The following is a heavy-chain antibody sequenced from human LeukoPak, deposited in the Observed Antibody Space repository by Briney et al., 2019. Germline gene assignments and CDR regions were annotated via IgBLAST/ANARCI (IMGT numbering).Heavy chain of an antibody. D-gene: IGHD5-18*01. CDR3: ARVGGYSYGLERYYYYMDV. Sequence: ASVKVSCKASGYTFTGYYMHWVRRAPGQGLEWMGWISAYNGNTNYAQKLQGRVTMTTDTSTSTAYMELRSLRSDDTAVYYCARVGGYSYGLERYYYYMDVWGKGTTVTVSS. V-gene: IGHV1-18*04. J-gene: IGHJ6*03. CDR2: ISAYNGNT. CDR1: GYTFTGYY.